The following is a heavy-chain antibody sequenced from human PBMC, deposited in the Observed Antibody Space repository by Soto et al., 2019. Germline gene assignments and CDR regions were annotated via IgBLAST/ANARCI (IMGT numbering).Heavy chain of an antibody. CDR1: GFTVSSNY. Sequence: GGSLRLSCAASGFTVSSNYMSWVRQAPGKGLEWVSVIYSGGSTYYADSVKGRFTISRDNSNNTLYLQMNSLRAEDTAVYYCARDPDYYGSGSYYDDAFDIWGQGTMVTVSS. CDR2: IYSGGST. V-gene: IGHV3-66*01. J-gene: IGHJ3*02. D-gene: IGHD3-10*01. CDR3: ARDPDYYGSGSYYDDAFDI.